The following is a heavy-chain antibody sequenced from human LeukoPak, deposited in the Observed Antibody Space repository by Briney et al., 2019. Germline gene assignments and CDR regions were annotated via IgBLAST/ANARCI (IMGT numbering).Heavy chain of an antibody. Sequence: GGSLRLSCAASGFTFSSYWMHWVRQAPGKGLVWVSHINSDGSSTSYADSVKGRFTISRDNAKNTLYLQMNSLRAEDTAVYYCARVSDFWDAFDIWGQGTMVTVSS. CDR1: GFTFSSYW. CDR2: INSDGSST. J-gene: IGHJ3*02. CDR3: ARVSDFWDAFDI. D-gene: IGHD3-3*01. V-gene: IGHV3-74*01.